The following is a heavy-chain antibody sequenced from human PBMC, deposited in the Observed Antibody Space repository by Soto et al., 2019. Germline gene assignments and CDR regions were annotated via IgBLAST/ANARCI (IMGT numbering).Heavy chain of an antibody. J-gene: IGHJ4*02. CDR1: GFTFGDYA. V-gene: IGHV3-49*03. D-gene: IGHD6-13*01. Sequence: GGSLRLSCTASGFTFGDYAMSWFRQAPGKGLEWVGFIRSKAYGGTTEYAASVKGRFTISRDDSKSIAYLQMNSLKTEDTAVYYCTREGDIAAAGPGDYWGQGTLVTVSS. CDR2: IRSKAYGGTT. CDR3: TREGDIAAAGPGDY.